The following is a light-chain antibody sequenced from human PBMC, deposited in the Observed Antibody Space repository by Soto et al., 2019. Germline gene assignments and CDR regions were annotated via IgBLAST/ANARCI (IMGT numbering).Light chain of an antibody. V-gene: IGKV4-1*01. Sequence: DIVMTQSPDSLAVSLGERATINCKSSQSVLYSSNNKNYLTWYQQKPGQPPKLLIYWASTRESGVPDRFSGCVSGTDFTLTISILQAEDVAVYYCQQYYSTPWTFGQGTKVEIK. CDR2: WAS. J-gene: IGKJ1*01. CDR1: QSVLYSSNNKNY. CDR3: QQYYSTPWT.